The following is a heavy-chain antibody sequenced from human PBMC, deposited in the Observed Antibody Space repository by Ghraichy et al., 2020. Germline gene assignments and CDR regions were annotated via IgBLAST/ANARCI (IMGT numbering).Heavy chain of an antibody. CDR2: ITSSSRTK. D-gene: IGHD4-23*01. CDR1: GFNFDSYS. Sequence: SCVGSGFNFDSYSMNWVRQSPGKGLEWVSYITSSSRTKSYADSVKGRFTISRDNAQNSLYLQMNSLRDEDTAVYYCARGSTVVRFFYYDGMDVWGQGTSVTVSS. CDR3: ARGSTVVRFFYYDGMDV. J-gene: IGHJ6*02. V-gene: IGHV3-48*02.